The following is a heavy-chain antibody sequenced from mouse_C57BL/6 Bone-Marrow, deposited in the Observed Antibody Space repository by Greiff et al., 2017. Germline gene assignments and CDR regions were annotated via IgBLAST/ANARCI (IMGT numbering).Heavy chain of an antibody. D-gene: IGHD1-1*01. CDR2: ISSGGSYT. Sequence: EVKVVESGGDLVKPGGSLKLSCAASGFTFSSYGMSWVRQTPDKRLEWVATISSGGSYTYYPDSVKGRFTISRDNAKNTLYLQMSSLKSEDTAMYYCARRNITTADYWGQGTTLTVSS. J-gene: IGHJ2*01. CDR3: ARRNITTADY. V-gene: IGHV5-6*02. CDR1: GFTFSSYG.